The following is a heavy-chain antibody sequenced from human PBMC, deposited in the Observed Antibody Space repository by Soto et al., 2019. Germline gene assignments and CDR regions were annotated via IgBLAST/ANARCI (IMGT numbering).Heavy chain of an antibody. Sequence: PSETLSLTCTVSGGSISSYYWSWIRQPPGKGLEWIGYIYYSGSTNYNPSLKSRVTISVDTSKTRFSLKLSSVTAADTAVYYCASSSYYGGGNSYYGIDFWGQGTPVTVSS. CDR2: IYYSGST. CDR3: ASSSYYGGGNSYYGIDF. J-gene: IGHJ6*02. CDR1: GGSISSYY. D-gene: IGHD2-21*01. V-gene: IGHV4-59*01.